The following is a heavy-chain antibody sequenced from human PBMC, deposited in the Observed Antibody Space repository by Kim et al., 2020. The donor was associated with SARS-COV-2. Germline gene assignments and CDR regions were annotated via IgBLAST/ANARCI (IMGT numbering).Heavy chain of an antibody. J-gene: IGHJ4*02. Sequence: GGSLRLSCAASGITFSSYGMHWVRQAPGKGLEWVAVIWYDGSNKYYPDSVKGRFTISRDNSKNTLYLQMNSLRAEDTAVYYCARGGFRMTTVTTDFDYWGQGTLVTVSS. CDR2: IWYDGSNK. D-gene: IGHD4-17*01. CDR1: GITFSSYG. CDR3: ARGGFRMTTVTTDFDY. V-gene: IGHV3-33*01.